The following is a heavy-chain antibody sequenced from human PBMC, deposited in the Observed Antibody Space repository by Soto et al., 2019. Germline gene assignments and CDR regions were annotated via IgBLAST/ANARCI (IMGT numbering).Heavy chain of an antibody. D-gene: IGHD6-19*01. Sequence: QVQLVLSGAEVKKPGASVKVSCKASGYTFTNYDINWVRQAPGQGLEWMGWMDPNSGNTDYAQKFQGRVTITRNTSISTAYLELSSLSSEDTAVYYCARGRGWRDYWGQGTLVTVSS. CDR2: MDPNSGNT. CDR1: GYTFTNYD. V-gene: IGHV1-8*01. J-gene: IGHJ4*02. CDR3: ARGRGWRDY.